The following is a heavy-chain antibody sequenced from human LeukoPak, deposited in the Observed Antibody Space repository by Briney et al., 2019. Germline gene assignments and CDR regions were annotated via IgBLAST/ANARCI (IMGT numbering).Heavy chain of an antibody. V-gene: IGHV4-31*03. CDR2: IYYSGTT. Sequence: PSETLSLTCTVSGGSISSGGYYWSWLRQHPGTGLEWIGCIYYSGTTYYHPSLTSRVAISVDTSKNQFSLKLSSVTAADTAVYYCARSGTVTTWNYWGQGTLVTVSS. CDR1: GGSISSGGYY. D-gene: IGHD4-17*01. J-gene: IGHJ4*02. CDR3: ARSGTVTTWNY.